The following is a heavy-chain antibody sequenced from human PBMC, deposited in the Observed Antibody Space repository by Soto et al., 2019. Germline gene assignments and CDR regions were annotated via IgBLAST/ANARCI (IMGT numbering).Heavy chain of an antibody. CDR1: EYTFTDYF. CDR3: IGAEWGMRYFDD. Sequence: QVQLVQSGAEVKKPGASVKLSCQASEYTFTDYFIHWVRQAPGQGLEWMGLINLGGTTTTYAQKXXGXXTIIRDSSTRTAYMELSSLRSEDTAVYYVIGAEWGMRYFDDWGQGSLVSVPS. CDR2: INLGGTTT. D-gene: IGHD3-16*01. V-gene: IGHV1-46*01. J-gene: IGHJ4*02.